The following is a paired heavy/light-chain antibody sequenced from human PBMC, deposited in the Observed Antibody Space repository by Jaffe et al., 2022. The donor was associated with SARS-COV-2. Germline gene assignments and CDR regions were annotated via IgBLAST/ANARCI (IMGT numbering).Light chain of an antibody. J-gene: IGKJ4*01. CDR2: AAS. V-gene: IGKV1-17*01. CDR3: LQHNSYPLT. Sequence: DIQMTQSPSSLSASVGDRVTITCRASQGIRNDLGWYQQKPGTAPKCLIYAASNLQSGVPSRFSGSGSGTEFTLTISSLQPEDFASYYCLQHNSYPLTFGGGTKVEIK. CDR1: QGIRND.
Heavy chain of an antibody. V-gene: IGHV3-9*01. D-gene: IGHD6-13*01. Sequence: EVQLVESGGGLVQPGRSLRLSCTAPGFTFDNYAMHWVRQAPGKGPEWVSGISWNSDSMGYADSVKGRFTISRDNAKNSLFLQMNSLRAEDTALYYCVKGLAAGSYYGLDVWGQGTTVTVSS. CDR3: VKGLAAGSYYGLDV. CDR1: GFTFDNYA. J-gene: IGHJ6*02. CDR2: ISWNSDSM.